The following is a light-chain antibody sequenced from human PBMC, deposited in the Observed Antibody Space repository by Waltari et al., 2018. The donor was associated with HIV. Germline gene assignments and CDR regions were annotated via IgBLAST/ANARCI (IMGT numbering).Light chain of an antibody. CDR2: GQN. CDR1: SLRIFF. CDR3: NSRDSSGVV. Sequence: SSELTQDPAVSVALGQPVRITCQGESLRIFFASWYQHKPGQAPVLVIYGQNNRPSGIPDRFSVSNSGNTTSLTITGAQAEDEADYYCNSRDSSGVVVGGGTKLTVL. V-gene: IGLV3-19*01. J-gene: IGLJ2*01.